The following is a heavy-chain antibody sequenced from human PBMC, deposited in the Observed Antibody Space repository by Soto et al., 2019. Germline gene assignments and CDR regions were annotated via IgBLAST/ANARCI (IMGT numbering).Heavy chain of an antibody. Sequence: QVQLQESGPGLVKPSQTLSLTCTASGGSISNGGYYWSWIRQHPGKGLEWIGYIYNSGSTYYNPSLKSGITISANTSENQFSLKVSSVTAGDTAVYYCARSSRSYFEYWGQGTLVTVSS. CDR1: GGSISNGGYY. J-gene: IGHJ4*02. CDR2: IYNSGST. CDR3: ARSSRSYFEY. V-gene: IGHV4-31*03.